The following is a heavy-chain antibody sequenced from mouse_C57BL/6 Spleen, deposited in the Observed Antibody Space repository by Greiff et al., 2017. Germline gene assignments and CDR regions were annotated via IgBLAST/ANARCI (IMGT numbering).Heavy chain of an antibody. J-gene: IGHJ3*01. CDR3: TPYGNYVDWFAY. V-gene: IGHV14-4*01. D-gene: IGHD2-1*01. CDR1: GFNIKDDY. CDR2: IDPENGDT. Sequence: VQLQQSGAELVRPGASVKLSCTASGFNIKDDYMTWVKQRPEQGLEWIGGIDPENGDTEYASKFQGKATITADTSSNTAYLQLSSLTSEDTAVYYCTPYGNYVDWFAYWGQGTLVTVSA.